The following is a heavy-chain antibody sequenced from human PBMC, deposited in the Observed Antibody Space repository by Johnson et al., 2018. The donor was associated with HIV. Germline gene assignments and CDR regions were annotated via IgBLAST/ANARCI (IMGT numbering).Heavy chain of an antibody. CDR1: GFTFDDYA. J-gene: IGHJ3*01. CDR3: ARAKDAAYPYDAFDV. V-gene: IGHV3-9*01. D-gene: IGHD2-15*01. CDR2: ISWKSGSI. Sequence: EVQLVESGGGLVQPGRSLRLSCAASGFTFDDYAMHWVRQAPGKGLEWVSGISWKSGSIGYADSVKGRFTISRDNAKNTLYLQMNSLRAEDTAVYYCARAKDAAYPYDAFDVWGHGTMVIVSA.